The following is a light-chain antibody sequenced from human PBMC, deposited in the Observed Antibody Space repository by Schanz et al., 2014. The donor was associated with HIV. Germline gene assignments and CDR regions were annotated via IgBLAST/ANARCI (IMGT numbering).Light chain of an antibody. CDR1: SSDIGSNT. Sequence: QSVLTQPPSASGTPGQRVTISCSGSSSDIGSNTVNWYHPLPRTAPKLLIYSNDQRPSGVPARFSGSKSGTSASLAISGLQSEDEADYYCAAWDDSLNGVVFGRGTKLTVL. J-gene: IGLJ2*01. V-gene: IGLV1-44*01. CDR2: SND. CDR3: AAWDDSLNGVV.